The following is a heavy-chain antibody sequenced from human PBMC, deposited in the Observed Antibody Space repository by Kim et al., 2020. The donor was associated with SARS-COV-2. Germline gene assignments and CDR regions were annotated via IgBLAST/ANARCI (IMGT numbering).Heavy chain of an antibody. CDR3: AKDIFRGGLGYDSSGYTLDY. D-gene: IGHD3-22*01. Sequence: GGSLRLSCAASGFTFDDYAMHWVRQAPGKGLEWVSGISWNSGSIGYADSVKGRFTISRDNAKNSLYLQMNSLRAEDTALYYCAKDIFRGGLGYDSSGYTLDYWGQGTLVTVSS. J-gene: IGHJ4*02. CDR1: GFTFDDYA. CDR2: ISWNSGSI. V-gene: IGHV3-9*01.